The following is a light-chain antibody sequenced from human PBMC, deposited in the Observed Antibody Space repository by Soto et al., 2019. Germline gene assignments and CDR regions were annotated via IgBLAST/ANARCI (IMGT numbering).Light chain of an antibody. CDR3: QQYDRCPVN. Sequence: EVVMTQSPATLSVSPGERVTFSCRASQSVTTNLAWYQHKPGQSPRLLISDASTGASGIPPRFSGSGSGTEFTLTIDRLQSADFAVYYCQQYDRCPVNFGGSTKADI. J-gene: IGKJ4*01. CDR1: QSVTTN. CDR2: DAS. V-gene: IGKV3-15*01.